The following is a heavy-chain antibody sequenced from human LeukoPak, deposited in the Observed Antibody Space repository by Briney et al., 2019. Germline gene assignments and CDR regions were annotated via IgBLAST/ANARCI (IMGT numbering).Heavy chain of an antibody. CDR3: AKTLGDYVGYYYYGLDV. J-gene: IGHJ6*02. V-gene: IGHV3-23*01. CDR1: GFTFSDYA. CDR2: ISDNGGGT. D-gene: IGHD4-17*01. Sequence: PGGSLRLSCAASGFTFSDYAMSWVRQAPGKGLEWVSTISDNGGGTYYADSVKGRFTISRDNSKNTLYLQMNSLRAEDTAVYYCAKTLGDYVGYYYYGLDVWGQGTTVTVSS.